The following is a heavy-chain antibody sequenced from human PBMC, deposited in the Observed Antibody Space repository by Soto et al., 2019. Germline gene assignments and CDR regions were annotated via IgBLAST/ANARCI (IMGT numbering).Heavy chain of an antibody. D-gene: IGHD2-15*01. Sequence: SETLSLTCTVSGDSISSSSYYWGWIRQPPGKGLEWIGSIFYSGSTYYNPSLKSRATISVDTSKNQFSLNLSSVTAADTAEYYCARGAGSPTYYYGMDVWGQGTTVTVSS. CDR3: ARGAGSPTYYYGMDV. V-gene: IGHV4-39*01. CDR1: GDSISSSSYY. CDR2: IFYSGST. J-gene: IGHJ6*02.